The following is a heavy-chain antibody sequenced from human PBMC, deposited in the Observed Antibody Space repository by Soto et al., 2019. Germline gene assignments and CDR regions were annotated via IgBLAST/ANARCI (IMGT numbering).Heavy chain of an antibody. D-gene: IGHD1-26*01. J-gene: IGHJ3*01. CDR2: IHSDGSST. V-gene: IGHV3-74*01. CDR1: GFTFSYYW. Sequence: EVQLVESGGGLVRPGGSLRLSCAASGFTFSYYWMHRVRQAPGKGLVWVSRIHSDGSSTTYADFVKGRFIISRDNASNTVDLQMNSVRVEDTAVYYCARGDRGAFDLWGQRTVVTVSS. CDR3: ARGDRGAFDL.